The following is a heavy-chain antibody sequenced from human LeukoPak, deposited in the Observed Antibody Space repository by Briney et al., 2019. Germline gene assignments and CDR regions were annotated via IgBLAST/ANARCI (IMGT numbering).Heavy chain of an antibody. Sequence: SETLSLTCTVSGGSLSTHYWSWIRQPPGKGLEWMGYIYYSGSTNYSPSLKSRVTMSVDTSMNQFSLKLSSVTAADTAVYYCARASGGYYNNWFDPWGQGTLVTVSS. J-gene: IGHJ5*02. CDR2: IYYSGST. D-gene: IGHD3-22*01. CDR1: GGSLSTHY. V-gene: IGHV4-59*11. CDR3: ARASGGYYNNWFDP.